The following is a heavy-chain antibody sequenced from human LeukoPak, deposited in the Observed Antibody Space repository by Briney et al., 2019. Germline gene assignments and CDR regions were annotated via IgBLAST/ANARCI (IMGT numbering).Heavy chain of an antibody. V-gene: IGHV3-33*01. D-gene: IGHD6-13*01. CDR1: GFTFSSYG. CDR3: ARASAAGTGFFYYYMDA. J-gene: IGHJ6*03. Sequence: QSGGSLRLSCAASGFTFSSYGMHWVRQAPGKGLEWVAVIWYDGSNKYYADSVKGRFTISRDNSKNTLYLQMNSLRAEDTAVYYCARASAAGTGFFYYYMDAWGKGTTVTVSS. CDR2: IWYDGSNK.